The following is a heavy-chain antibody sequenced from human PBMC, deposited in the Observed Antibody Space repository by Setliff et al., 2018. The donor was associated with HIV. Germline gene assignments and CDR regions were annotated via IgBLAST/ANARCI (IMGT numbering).Heavy chain of an antibody. CDR1: GGSIRSYY. Sequence: SETLSLTCSVTGGSIRSYYWSWTRQSPGKGLEWIGYIYFSGSTSYNPSLKSRLTISVDTSKNQFSLKLSSVTAADTAVYYCARVGDLGSTYYFDYWGQGALVTVSS. V-gene: IGHV4-59*01. D-gene: IGHD1-26*01. CDR3: ARVGDLGSTYYFDY. CDR2: IYFSGST. J-gene: IGHJ4*02.